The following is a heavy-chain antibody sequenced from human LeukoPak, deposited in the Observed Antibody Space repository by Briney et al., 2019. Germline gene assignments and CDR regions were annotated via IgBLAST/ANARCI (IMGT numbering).Heavy chain of an antibody. CDR2: IYYSGST. J-gene: IGHJ4*02. Sequence: PSETLSLTCIVSGGSISDYYWSWIRQPPGKGLEWIGYIYYSGSTNYNPSLKSRVTISVDTSKNQFSLKLSSVTAADTTVYYCARRSIKNFDYWGQGTLVTVSS. CDR3: ARRSIKNFDY. D-gene: IGHD3-9*01. V-gene: IGHV4-59*01. CDR1: GGSISDYY.